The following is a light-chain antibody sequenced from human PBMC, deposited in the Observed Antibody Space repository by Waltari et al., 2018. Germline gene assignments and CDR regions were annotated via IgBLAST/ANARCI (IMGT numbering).Light chain of an antibody. CDR1: CPRKFS. J-gene: IGLJ3*02. Sequence: SSALNQDPALSVTLGQTAKLTSQGDCPRKFSASWYQQRPGQAPILVLYGPDYRPSGIPGRFSGSTSGGAASLTITGAQAEDEAVYYCHSRDSTSTRVFGGGTRLTV. CDR2: GPD. V-gene: IGLV3-19*01. CDR3: HSRDSTSTRV.